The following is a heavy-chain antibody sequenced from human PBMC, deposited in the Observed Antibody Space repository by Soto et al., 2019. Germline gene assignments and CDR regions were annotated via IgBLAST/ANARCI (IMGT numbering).Heavy chain of an antibody. CDR1: GGSISSYY. CDR3: ARHPSDFWFDP. J-gene: IGHJ5*02. CDR2: IYYSGST. V-gene: IGHV4-59*05. Sequence: SQPLSLTCTVSGGSISSYYWSWIRQPPGKGLEWIGSIYYSGSTYYNPSLKSRVTVSVDTSKNQFSLKLSSVTAADTAVYYCARHPSDFWFDPWGQGTLVTVSS. D-gene: IGHD2-21*02.